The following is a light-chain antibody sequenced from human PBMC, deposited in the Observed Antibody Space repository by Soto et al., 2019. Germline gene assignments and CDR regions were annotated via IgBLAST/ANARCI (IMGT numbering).Light chain of an antibody. J-gene: IGLJ1*01. Sequence: QSALTQPASVSGSPGQSITISCTGTSSDVGSYNHVSWYQQHPGKAPKLMIYEDIKRPSGVSNRFSGSKSGNTASLTISGLQAEDEADYYCCSYANSSTYVFGTGTKLTVL. CDR3: CSYANSSTYV. CDR2: EDI. V-gene: IGLV2-23*01. CDR1: SSDVGSYNH.